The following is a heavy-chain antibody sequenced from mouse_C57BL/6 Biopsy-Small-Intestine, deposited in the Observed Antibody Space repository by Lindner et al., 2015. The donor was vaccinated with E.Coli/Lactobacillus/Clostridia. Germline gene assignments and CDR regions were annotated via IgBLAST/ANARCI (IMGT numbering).Heavy chain of an antibody. D-gene: IGHD1-1*01. V-gene: IGHV1-82*01. CDR1: GYIFSNSW. CDR3: ASHYVDAMDY. CDR2: IYPGDGDT. Sequence: VQLQESGPELVKPGASVKISCKASGYIFSNSWMNWVKQRPGKGLEWIGRIYPGDGDTNYNGKFKGKATLTADSSSSTAYMQLSSLTSEDSAVYFCASHYVDAMDYWGQGTSVTVSS. J-gene: IGHJ4*01.